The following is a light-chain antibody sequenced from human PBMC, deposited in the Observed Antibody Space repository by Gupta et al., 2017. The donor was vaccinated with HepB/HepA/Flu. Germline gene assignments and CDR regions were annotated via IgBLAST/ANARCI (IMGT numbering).Light chain of an antibody. CDR3: YQCSSLPLS. Sequence: DIELTQSQGTLSLSPGERATITCRASQSVNSNYLAWYQQKAGQAPKLLIYGASSRATGIPYRFSGSGSGTDFTLTISRLEPEDFAVYYCYQCSSLPLSFGGGTKVEIK. V-gene: IGKV3-20*01. CDR1: QSVNSNY. CDR2: GAS. J-gene: IGKJ4*01.